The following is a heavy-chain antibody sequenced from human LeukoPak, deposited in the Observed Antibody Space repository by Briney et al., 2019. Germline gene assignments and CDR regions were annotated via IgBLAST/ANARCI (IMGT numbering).Heavy chain of an antibody. D-gene: IGHD2-2*01. Sequence: GGSLRLSCATSGFTFSSYNMHWVRQAPGKGLEWVAFIQNDGSNTYYADSVKGRFTISRDNSKNTLYLQMNSLRAEDTTVYYCAKDAGGGLCYFDYWGQGTLVTVSS. J-gene: IGHJ4*02. V-gene: IGHV3-30*02. CDR3: AKDAGGGLCYFDY. CDR1: GFTFSSYN. CDR2: IQNDGSNT.